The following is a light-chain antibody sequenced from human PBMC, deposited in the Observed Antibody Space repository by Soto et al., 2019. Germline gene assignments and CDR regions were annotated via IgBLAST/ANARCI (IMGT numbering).Light chain of an antibody. CDR1: QTISNW. CDR3: QQYSSYPWT. CDR2: KAS. J-gene: IGKJ1*01. V-gene: IGKV1-5*03. Sequence: DIQMTQSPATLSASIGDRVTITCRASQTISNWLAWYQQKPGKAPKLLIYKASSLESGVPAKFSGSGSGTKYTLTISGLQPDDFVTYYCQQYSSYPWTFGQGTKVETK.